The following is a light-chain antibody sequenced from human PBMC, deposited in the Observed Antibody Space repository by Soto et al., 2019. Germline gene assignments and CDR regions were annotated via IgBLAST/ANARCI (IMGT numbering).Light chain of an antibody. V-gene: IGKV3-11*01. CDR1: QSVETY. CDR3: QHRRNWPLT. Sequence: EVVLTQSPATLSLSPGERATLSCRASQSVETYLAWYQQKPGQPPRLLIFDVSNRATGIPARFSGSGSGTDFTLTISSLEAEDFAVYYCQHRRNWPLTFGGGTKLEIK. J-gene: IGKJ4*01. CDR2: DVS.